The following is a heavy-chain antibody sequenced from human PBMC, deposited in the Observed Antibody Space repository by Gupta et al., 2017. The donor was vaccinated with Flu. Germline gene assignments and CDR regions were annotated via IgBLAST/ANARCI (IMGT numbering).Heavy chain of an antibody. V-gene: IGHV4-4*02. D-gene: IGHD3-9*01. J-gene: IGHJ4*02. CDR2: ISHSGTT. CDR3: ARTGGTGYYAFDY. Sequence: QLQLQESGPGLVKPSGTLSLTCTVSGGSVIGSIWWSWVRQTPGKGMEWIGEISHSGTTTYNPSLKNPVTSSVDNSKNQFSLTLSSVTAADTAIYYCARTGGTGYYAFDYWGQGILVTVSS. CDR1: GGSVIGSIW.